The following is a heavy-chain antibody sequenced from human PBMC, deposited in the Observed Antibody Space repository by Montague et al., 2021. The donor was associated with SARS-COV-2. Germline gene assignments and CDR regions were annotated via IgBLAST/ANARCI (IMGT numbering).Heavy chain of an antibody. CDR3: ARTGYSSGWHSFDY. J-gene: IGHJ4*02. D-gene: IGHD6-19*01. V-gene: IGHV4-39*07. Sequence: SETLSLTCTVSAGSISTNSYYWAWIRQPPGKGLEWIGSISYSGSTYFNPSLESRLTMSVDKSKNQFSLKLSSVTAADTAVYYCARTGYSSGWHSFDYWGQGTLVTVSS. CDR2: ISYSGST. CDR1: AGSISTNSYY.